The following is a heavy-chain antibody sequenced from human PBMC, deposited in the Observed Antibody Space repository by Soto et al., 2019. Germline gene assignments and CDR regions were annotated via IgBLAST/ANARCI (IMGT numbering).Heavy chain of an antibody. V-gene: IGHV1-18*01. D-gene: IGHD2-15*01. CDR1: GYTLTNYA. Sequence: QVQLVQSAAEVKQPGASVKVSCKASGYTLTNYAISWVRQAPGQGPEWMGWINTYNGNSNYAQKFQGRVTMTTDTSTNTAYMELRSLTSDDTAVYYCARDCTGGSCFCIYWGQGTLVTVSS. CDR2: INTYNGNS. CDR3: ARDCTGGSCFCIY. J-gene: IGHJ4*02.